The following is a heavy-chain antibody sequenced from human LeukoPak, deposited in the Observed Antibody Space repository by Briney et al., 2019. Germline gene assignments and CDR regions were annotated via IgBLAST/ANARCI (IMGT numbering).Heavy chain of an antibody. CDR2: ISTGSNTM. J-gene: IGHJ4*02. CDR3: ARGYSYGDH. CDR1: GFSFRTYS. V-gene: IGHV3-48*04. D-gene: IGHD5-18*01. Sequence: PGGSLRLSCAASGFSFRTYSMNWVRQAPGKGLEWISYISTGSNTMYYADSVKGRFTISRDDAKNSLYLQINSLRAEDSAVYYCARGYSYGDHWGQGTLVTVSS.